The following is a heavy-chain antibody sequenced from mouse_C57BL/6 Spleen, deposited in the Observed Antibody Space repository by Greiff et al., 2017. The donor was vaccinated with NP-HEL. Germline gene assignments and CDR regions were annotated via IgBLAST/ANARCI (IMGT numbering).Heavy chain of an antibody. CDR3: ARSDTAFDY. CDR1: GYTFTSYW. D-gene: IGHD1-2*01. CDR2: IDPSDSYT. J-gene: IGHJ2*01. V-gene: IGHV1-50*01. Sequence: VQLQQPGAELVKPGASVKLSCKASGYTFTSYWMQWVKQRPGQGLEWIGEIDPSDSYTNYNQKFKGKATLTVDTSSSTAYMQLSSLTSEDSAVYYCARSDTAFDYWGQGTTLTVSS.